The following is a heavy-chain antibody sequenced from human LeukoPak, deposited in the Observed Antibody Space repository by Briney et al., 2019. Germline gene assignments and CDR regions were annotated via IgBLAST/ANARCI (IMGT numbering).Heavy chain of an antibody. V-gene: IGHV3-23*01. CDR1: GFTFSSYA. D-gene: IGHD3-9*01. Sequence: GGSLRLSCAASGFTFSSYAMSWVRQAPGKGLEWVSAISGSGGSIYYADSVKGRFTISRDNSKNTLYLQMNSLRAEDTAVYYCAKEDGAGSRYFDWLPPYYFDYWGQGTLVTVSS. J-gene: IGHJ4*02. CDR2: ISGSGGSI. CDR3: AKEDGAGSRYFDWLPPYYFDY.